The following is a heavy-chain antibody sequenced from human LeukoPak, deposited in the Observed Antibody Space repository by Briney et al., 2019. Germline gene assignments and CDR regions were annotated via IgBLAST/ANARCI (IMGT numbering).Heavy chain of an antibody. D-gene: IGHD6-19*01. CDR3: ARVGKQWLVLRGWFDP. V-gene: IGHV4-34*01. CDR1: GGSFSGYY. J-gene: IGHJ5*02. Sequence: KPSETLSLTCAVYGGSFSGYYWSWIRQPPGKGLGWIGEINHSGSTNYNPSLKSRVTISVDTSKNQFSLNLSSVTAADTAVYYCARVGKQWLVLRGWFDPWGQGTLVTVSS. CDR2: INHSGST.